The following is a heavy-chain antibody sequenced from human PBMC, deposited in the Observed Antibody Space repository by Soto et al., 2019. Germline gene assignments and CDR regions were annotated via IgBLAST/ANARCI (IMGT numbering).Heavy chain of an antibody. V-gene: IGHV1-18*01. J-gene: IGHJ4*02. Sequence: QVHLVQSGAEVKKPGASVKVSCKGSGYDFTTYGITWVRQAPGQGLEWMWWISAHNGSTDYAQKLQGRVTVTRDTSTSTAYMELRSLRSDDTATYYCARGRYGDYWGQGALVTVSS. CDR2: ISAHNGST. CDR3: ARGRYGDY. CDR1: GYDFTTYG. D-gene: IGHD1-1*01.